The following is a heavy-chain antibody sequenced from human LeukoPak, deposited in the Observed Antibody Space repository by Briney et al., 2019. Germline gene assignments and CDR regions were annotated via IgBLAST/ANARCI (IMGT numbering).Heavy chain of an antibody. CDR3: ARDRYYGSGIFDY. CDR2: IKQDGSEE. J-gene: IGHJ4*02. D-gene: IGHD3-10*01. V-gene: IGHV3-7*01. CDR1: GFTSSSYW. Sequence: DPGGSLILSCAASGFTSSSYWMSWVRQAPGKGLEWVANIKQDGSEEYYVDSVKGRFTISRDNAKNSLYLQMNSLRAEDTAVYYCARDRYYGSGIFDYWGQGTLVTVSS.